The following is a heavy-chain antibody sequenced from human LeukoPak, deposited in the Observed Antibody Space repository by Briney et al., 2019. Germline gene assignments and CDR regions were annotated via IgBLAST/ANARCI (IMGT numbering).Heavy chain of an antibody. CDR2: IKSKTDGGTT. J-gene: IGHJ4*02. Sequence: GGSLRLSCAASGFTFSNAWMSWVRQAPGKGLEWVGRIKSKTDGGTTDYAAPVKGRFTISRDDSKNTLYLQMNSLKTEDTAVYYCTTVRVRSYDFWSGYPDYWGQGTLVTVSS. CDR3: TTVRVRSYDFWSGYPDY. CDR1: GFTFSNAW. V-gene: IGHV3-15*01. D-gene: IGHD3-3*01.